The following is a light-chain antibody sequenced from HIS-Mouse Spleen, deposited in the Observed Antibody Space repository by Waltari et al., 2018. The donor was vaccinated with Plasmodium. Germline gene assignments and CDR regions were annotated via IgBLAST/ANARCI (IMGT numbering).Light chain of an antibody. J-gene: IGLJ3*02. CDR2: EDS. CDR1: ALPKKY. Sequence: SYELTQPPSVSVSPGQTARITCSGDALPKKYAYWYQQKSVQAPVLVIYEDSKRPSGIPDRFSCSSSGTMATVTISGAQVEDEADYYCYSTDSSGNHRVFGGGTKLTVL. V-gene: IGLV3-10*01. CDR3: YSTDSSGNHRV.